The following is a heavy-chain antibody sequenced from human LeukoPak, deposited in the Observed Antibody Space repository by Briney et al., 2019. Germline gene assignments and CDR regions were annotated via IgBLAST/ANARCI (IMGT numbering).Heavy chain of an antibody. D-gene: IGHD4-17*01. CDR3: AREILDYGAGYFDN. CDR2: MYYSGST. V-gene: IGHV4-39*07. J-gene: IGHJ4*02. Sequence: ASETLSLTCTVSGGSISNNNYYWGWIRQPPGKGLEWIGSMYYSGSTYYNPSLKSRVTISVDTSKNQFSLKLSSVTAADTAVYYCAREILDYGAGYFDNWGQGTLVTVSS. CDR1: GGSISNNNYY.